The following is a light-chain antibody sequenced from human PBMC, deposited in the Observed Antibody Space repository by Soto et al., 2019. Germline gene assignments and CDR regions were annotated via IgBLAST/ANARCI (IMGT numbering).Light chain of an antibody. V-gene: IGKV1-5*01. Sequence: DIQMTQSPSTLSASVGDRVTITCRASQSISSWLAWYQQKPGKAPKLLIYEASTLEIGVPSRFSGRGSGTEFALTISSLQPDDFATYYCQQYNSYSWTFGQGTKVDIK. J-gene: IGKJ1*01. CDR2: EAS. CDR1: QSISSW. CDR3: QQYNSYSWT.